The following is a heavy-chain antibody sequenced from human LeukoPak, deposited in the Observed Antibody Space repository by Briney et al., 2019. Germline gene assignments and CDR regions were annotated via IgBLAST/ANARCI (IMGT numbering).Heavy chain of an antibody. Sequence: SETLSLTCTVSGGSLSTYYWSWIRQPPGKGLEWIGYIYYSGSTNYNPSLKSRVTISVETSKNQFSLKLSSVTAADTAVYYCARVTGYMIEDYFDYWGQGTLVTVSS. V-gene: IGHV4-59*01. CDR1: GGSLSTYY. CDR3: ARVTGYMIEDYFDY. D-gene: IGHD3-22*01. CDR2: IYYSGST. J-gene: IGHJ4*02.